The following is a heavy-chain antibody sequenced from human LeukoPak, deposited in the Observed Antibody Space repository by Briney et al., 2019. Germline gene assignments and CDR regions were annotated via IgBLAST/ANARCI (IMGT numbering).Heavy chain of an antibody. CDR2: IVVGSGNT. V-gene: IGHV1-58*01. CDR3: AAEAGATSHNWFDP. D-gene: IGHD1-26*01. Sequence: SVKVSCKASGFTFTSSAVQWVRQARGQRLEWIGWIVVGSGNTNYAQKFQERVTITRDMSTSTAYMELSSLGSEDTAVYYCAAEAGATSHNWFDPWGQGTLVTVSS. J-gene: IGHJ5*02. CDR1: GFTFTSSA.